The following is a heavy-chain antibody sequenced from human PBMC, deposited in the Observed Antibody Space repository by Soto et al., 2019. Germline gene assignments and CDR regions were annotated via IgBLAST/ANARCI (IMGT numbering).Heavy chain of an antibody. CDR3: ANSHGPDAFYI. D-gene: IGHD4-17*01. V-gene: IGHV3-30*18. CDR2: ISYDGSNK. CDR1: GFTFSSYG. Sequence: GGSLRLSCAASGFTFSSYGMHWVRQAPGKGLEWVAVISYDGSNKYYADSVKGRFTISRDNSKNTLYLQMNSLRAEDTAVYYCANSHGPDAFYIWGQGTMVTVSS. J-gene: IGHJ3*02.